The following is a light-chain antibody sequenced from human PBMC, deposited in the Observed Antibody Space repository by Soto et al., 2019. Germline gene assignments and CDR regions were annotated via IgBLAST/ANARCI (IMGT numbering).Light chain of an antibody. CDR1: SSNIGSNT. V-gene: IGLV1-44*01. CDR3: AAWDASLNAVV. CDR2: SNN. Sequence: QSVVTQPPSASGTPGERVTISYSGSSSNIGSNTVKWYQQLPGTAPKLLISSNNQRPSGVPDRFSGSKSGTSASLAISGLQSEDEADYYCAAWDASLNAVVFGGGTKLTVL. J-gene: IGLJ2*01.